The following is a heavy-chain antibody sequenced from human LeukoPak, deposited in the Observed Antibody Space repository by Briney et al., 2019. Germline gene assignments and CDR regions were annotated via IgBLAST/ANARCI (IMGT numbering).Heavy chain of an antibody. D-gene: IGHD2-2*01. CDR1: RGSISSGSYY. Sequence: PSETLSLTCTVSRGSISSGSYYWSWIRQPAGKGLEWIGRIYTSGSTNYNPSLKSRVTISVDTSKNQFSLKLSSVTAADTAVYYCARGIVVVPAAMKGQDWFDPWGQGTLVTASS. J-gene: IGHJ5*02. CDR2: IYTSGST. CDR3: ARGIVVVPAAMKGQDWFDP. V-gene: IGHV4-61*02.